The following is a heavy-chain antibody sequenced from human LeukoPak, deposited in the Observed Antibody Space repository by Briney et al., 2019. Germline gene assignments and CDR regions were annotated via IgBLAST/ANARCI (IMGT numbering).Heavy chain of an antibody. Sequence: GGSLRLSCAASGFTFSSYEMNWVRQAPGKGLEWVSYISSSGSTIYYADSVKGRFTISRDNAKNSLSLQMNSLRAEDTAVYYCARPLMYYYGSETYFWFDPWGQGTLVTVSS. D-gene: IGHD3-10*01. V-gene: IGHV3-48*03. CDR1: GFTFSSYE. CDR3: ARPLMYYYGSETYFWFDP. CDR2: ISSSGSTI. J-gene: IGHJ5*02.